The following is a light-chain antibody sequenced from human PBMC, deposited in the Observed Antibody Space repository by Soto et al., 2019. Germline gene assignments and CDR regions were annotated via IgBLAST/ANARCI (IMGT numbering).Light chain of an antibody. J-gene: IGKJ1*01. Sequence: EIVLTQSPGTLSLSPGERATLSCRASQSVSSSYLAWYQQKPGQAPRLLIYGASSRATGIPDRFSGSGSGKDFTLTISRLEPEDFAVYYCQQYGSSPTTFGKGTKV. CDR3: QQYGSSPTT. V-gene: IGKV3-20*01. CDR1: QSVSSSY. CDR2: GAS.